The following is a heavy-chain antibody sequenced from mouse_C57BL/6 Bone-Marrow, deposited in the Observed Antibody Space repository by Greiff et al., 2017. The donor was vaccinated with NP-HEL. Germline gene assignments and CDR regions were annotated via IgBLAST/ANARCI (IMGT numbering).Heavy chain of an antibody. D-gene: IGHD1-1*01. J-gene: IGHJ3*01. CDR2: IRSKSNNYAT. V-gene: IGHV10-1*01. Sequence: EVNVVESGGGLVQPKGSLKLSCAASGFSFNTYAMNWVRQAPGKGLEWVARIRSKSNNYATYYADSVKDRFTISRDDSESMLYLQMNNLKTEDTAMYYCVRPVYYYGSGASFAYWGQGTLVTVSA. CDR1: GFSFNTYA. CDR3: VRPVYYYGSGASFAY.